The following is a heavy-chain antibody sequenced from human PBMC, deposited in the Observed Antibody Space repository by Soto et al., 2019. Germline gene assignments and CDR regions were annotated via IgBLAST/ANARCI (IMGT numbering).Heavy chain of an antibody. CDR2: SFYNGNT. CDR1: GDSLSSESHH. J-gene: IGHJ4*02. Sequence: QLQLQESGPGLAKPSETLSLTCSVAGDSLSSESHHWGWVRQPPGKGLEWIGSSFYNGNTYYNPSLKSRVTIPLDTAKNQCSLTLSSVTAADTAVYYCTRHRGPSGPNYWGQGTLVTVSS. D-gene: IGHD3-10*01. V-gene: IGHV4-39*01. CDR3: TRHRGPSGPNY.